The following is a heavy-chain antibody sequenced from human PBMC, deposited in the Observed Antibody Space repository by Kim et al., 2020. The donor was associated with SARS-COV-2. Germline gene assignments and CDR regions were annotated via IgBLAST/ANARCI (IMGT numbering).Heavy chain of an antibody. J-gene: IGHJ4*02. CDR3: ASSKRGYSGYDFDY. V-gene: IGHV3-11*01. Sequence: DFVKGRFTISRDNAKNSLYLQMNSRSAEDPAVYYCASSKRGYSGYDFDYWGQGTLVTVSS. D-gene: IGHD5-12*01.